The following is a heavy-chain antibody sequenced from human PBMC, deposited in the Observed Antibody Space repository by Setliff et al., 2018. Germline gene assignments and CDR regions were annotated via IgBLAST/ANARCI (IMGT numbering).Heavy chain of an antibody. CDR2: IYYSGST. J-gene: IGHJ4*02. CDR1: GGSISSGDYY. CDR3: ARSGDYALKD. V-gene: IGHV4-61*08. D-gene: IGHD4-17*01. Sequence: SETLSLTCTVSGGSISSGDYYWTWIRQPPGKGLEWIGYIYYSGSTKYNLSLKSRVTISVDTSKNQFSLIMTSVTAADTAVYYCARSGDYALKDWGQGTLVTVSS.